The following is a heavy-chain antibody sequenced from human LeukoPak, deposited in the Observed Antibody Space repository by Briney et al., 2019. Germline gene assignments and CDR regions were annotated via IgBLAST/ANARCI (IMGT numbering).Heavy chain of an antibody. Sequence: SETLSLTCTVSGGSISNSSYYWGWIRQPPGKGLEWIGAIYYSGSTYFDPSLKSRVTMPVDTSKNQFSLKLSSVTAADTAVFYCAGTIVVAGTSFPYFDYWGQGTLVTVSS. D-gene: IGHD6-19*01. V-gene: IGHV4-39*01. J-gene: IGHJ4*02. CDR3: AGTIVVAGTSFPYFDY. CDR1: GGSISNSSYY. CDR2: IYYSGST.